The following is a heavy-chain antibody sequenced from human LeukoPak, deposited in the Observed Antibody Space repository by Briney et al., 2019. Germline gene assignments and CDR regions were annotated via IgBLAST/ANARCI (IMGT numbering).Heavy chain of an antibody. Sequence: SQTLSLTCTVSGGSISSGSYCWSWIRQPAGKGLEWIGHIHTSGNTNYNPSLKSRVTISVDTSKNQFSLKLSSVTAADTAVYYCARDPEDDLLAAFDIWGQGTMVTVSS. V-gene: IGHV4-61*09. CDR1: GGSISSGSYC. J-gene: IGHJ3*02. CDR3: ARDPEDDLLAAFDI. CDR2: IHTSGNT. D-gene: IGHD3-9*01.